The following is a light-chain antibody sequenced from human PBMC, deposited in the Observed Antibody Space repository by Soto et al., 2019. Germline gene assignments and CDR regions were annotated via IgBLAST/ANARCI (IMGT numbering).Light chain of an antibody. V-gene: IGKV1-27*01. CDR3: QEYNTVTWT. CDR2: AAS. Sequence: DIQMTQSPSSLSASVGDRDTITCRASRGISNSLAWYQQKPGKVPKLLIYAASTLQSEVPSRFRGSGSGTEFTLTISSLQPEDVATYYCQEYNTVTWTFGQGTKVEIK. CDR1: RGISNS. J-gene: IGKJ1*01.